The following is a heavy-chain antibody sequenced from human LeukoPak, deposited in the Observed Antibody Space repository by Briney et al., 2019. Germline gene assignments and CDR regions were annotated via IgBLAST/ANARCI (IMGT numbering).Heavy chain of an antibody. Sequence: PGRSLGLSCAASGFTFSSYGMHWVRQAPGKGLEWVAVIWYDGSNKYYADSVKGRFTISRDNSKNTLYLQMNSLRAEDTAVYYCARGVQLWLLGYWGQGTLVTVSS. V-gene: IGHV3-33*01. CDR2: IWYDGSNK. J-gene: IGHJ4*02. D-gene: IGHD5-18*01. CDR3: ARGVQLWLLGY. CDR1: GFTFSSYG.